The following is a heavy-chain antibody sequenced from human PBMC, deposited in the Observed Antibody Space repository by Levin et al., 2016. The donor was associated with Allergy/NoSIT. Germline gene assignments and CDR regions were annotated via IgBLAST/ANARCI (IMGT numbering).Heavy chain of an antibody. CDR3: ARDHYSNYYYGMDV. Sequence: GSLRLSCTASGGSISSSSYYWGWIRQPPGKGLEWIGSIYYSGSTYYNPSLKSRVTISVDTSKNQFSLKLSSVTAADTAVYYCARDHYSNYYYGMDVWGQGTTVTVSS. CDR2: IYYSGST. D-gene: IGHD4-11*01. V-gene: IGHV4-39*07. J-gene: IGHJ6*02. CDR1: GGSISSSSYY.